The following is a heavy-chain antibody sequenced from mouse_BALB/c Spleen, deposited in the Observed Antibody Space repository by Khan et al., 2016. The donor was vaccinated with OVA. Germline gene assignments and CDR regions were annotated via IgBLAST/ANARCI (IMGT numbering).Heavy chain of an antibody. V-gene: IGHV3-2*02. CDR1: GYSITSDYA. CDR2: ISYSGRT. D-gene: IGHD1-1*01. Sequence: EVQLQESGPGLVKPSQSLSLTCTVTGYSITSDYAWNWIRQFPGNKLEWMGYISYSGRTSYNPTLKSRTSNTRDTSQNQLFLQFNSVTTEDTATYCCARSVTITTVVATDFDYWGPGTTLTVSS. J-gene: IGHJ2*01. CDR3: ARSVTITTVVATDFDY.